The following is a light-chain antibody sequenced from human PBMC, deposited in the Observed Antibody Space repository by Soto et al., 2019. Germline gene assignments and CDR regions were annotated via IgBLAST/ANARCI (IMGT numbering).Light chain of an antibody. CDR3: SSFVGGDSFDVI. CDR2: DVI. J-gene: IGLJ2*01. Sequence: QSALTQPPSASGSPGQSVTISRTGTGSDIGAYNYVSWYQQYPGKAPKVMIYDVIKRPSGVPDRFSGSKSGNTASLTVSGLRADDEAVYYCSSFVGGDSFDVIFGGGTKLTVL. CDR1: GSDIGAYNY. V-gene: IGLV2-8*01.